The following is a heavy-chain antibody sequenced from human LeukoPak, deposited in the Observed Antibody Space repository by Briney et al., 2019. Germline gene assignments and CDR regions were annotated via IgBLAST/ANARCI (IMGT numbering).Heavy chain of an antibody. CDR2: IYYSGST. D-gene: IGHD1-26*01. Sequence: SETLSLTCTVSGGSISSYYWSWIRQPPGKGLEWIGYIYYSGSTNYNPSLKSRVTISVDTSKNQFSLKLSSVTAADTAVYYCASFGVGWELLSAFDIWGQGTMVTVSS. J-gene: IGHJ3*02. V-gene: IGHV4-59*01. CDR1: GGSISSYY. CDR3: ASFGVGWELLSAFDI.